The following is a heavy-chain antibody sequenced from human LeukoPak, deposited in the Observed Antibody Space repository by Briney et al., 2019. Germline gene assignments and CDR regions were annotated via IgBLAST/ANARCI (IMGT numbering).Heavy chain of an antibody. CDR2: TNHSGST. CDR1: GGSFSGYY. V-gene: IGHV4-34*01. Sequence: PSETLSLTCAVYGGSFSGYYWSWIRQPPGKGLEWIGETNHSGSTNYNPSLKSRVTISVDTSKNQFSLKLSSVTAADTAVYYCATQHIVVVVAATLRWSNWFDPWGQGTLVTVSS. CDR3: ATQHIVVVVAATLRWSNWFDP. J-gene: IGHJ5*02. D-gene: IGHD2-15*01.